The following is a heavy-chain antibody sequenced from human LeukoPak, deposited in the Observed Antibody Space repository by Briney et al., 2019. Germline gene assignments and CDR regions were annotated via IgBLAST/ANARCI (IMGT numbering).Heavy chain of an antibody. CDR3: ARGMISISHPLYFDY. J-gene: IGHJ4*02. D-gene: IGHD3-9*01. Sequence: PGGSLRLSCAASGFTVSSDYMSWVRQASGKGLEWGSVIYSGGRTYYAASVKGRFTISRDNSKNTLFLQMNSLRAEDTAVYYCARGMISISHPLYFDYWGQGTMVTVSS. V-gene: IGHV3-53*01. CDR1: GFTVSSDY. CDR2: IYSGGRT.